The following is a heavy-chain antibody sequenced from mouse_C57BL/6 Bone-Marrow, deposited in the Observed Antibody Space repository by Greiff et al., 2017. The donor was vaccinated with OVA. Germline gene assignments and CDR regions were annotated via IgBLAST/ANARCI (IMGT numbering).Heavy chain of an antibody. V-gene: IGHV1-15*01. CDR3: TRYEYDWFAY. CDR1: GYTFTDYE. D-gene: IGHD2-14*01. J-gene: IGHJ3*01. CDR2: IDPETGGT. Sequence: VQLQESGAELVRPGASVTLSCKASGYTFTDYEMHWVKQTPVHGLEWIGAIDPETGGTAYNQKFKGKAILTADKSSSTAYMELRSLTSEDSAVYYCTRYEYDWFAYWGQGTLVTVSA.